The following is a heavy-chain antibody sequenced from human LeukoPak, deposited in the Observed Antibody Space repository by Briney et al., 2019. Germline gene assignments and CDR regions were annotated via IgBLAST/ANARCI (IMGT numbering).Heavy chain of an antibody. V-gene: IGHV4-39*01. Sequence: SETLSLTCTVSGGSISSSSYYWGWIRQPPGKGLEWIGSIYYSGSTYYNPSLKSRVTISVDTSKNQFSLKLSSVTAADTAVYYCARRVPAATTDYYYYYMDVWGTGTTVTVSS. D-gene: IGHD2-2*01. CDR3: ARRVPAATTDYYYYYMDV. CDR1: GGSISSSSYY. J-gene: IGHJ6*03. CDR2: IYYSGST.